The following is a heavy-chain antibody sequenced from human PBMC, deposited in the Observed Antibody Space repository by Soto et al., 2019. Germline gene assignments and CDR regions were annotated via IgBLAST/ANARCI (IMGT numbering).Heavy chain of an antibody. CDR3: ASKTRYVPPDY. Sequence: EVQLLESGGGLVQPGGSLRLSCAASGFTFSSYAMSWVHQAPGKGLAWVSGISVSGGSTYYADSVKGRFTISRDNSKITLHLQRMSLRAEDTAVYYCASKTRYVPPDYWGQGTLVTVSS. J-gene: IGHJ4*02. D-gene: IGHD3-10*02. CDR1: GFTFSSYA. CDR2: ISVSGGST. V-gene: IGHV3-23*01.